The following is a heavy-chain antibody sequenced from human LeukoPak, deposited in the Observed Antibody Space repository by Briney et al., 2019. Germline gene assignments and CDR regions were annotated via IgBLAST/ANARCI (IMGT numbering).Heavy chain of an antibody. CDR1: GFTFDDYG. Sequence: PGGSLRLSCAASGFTFDDYGMSWVRQAPEKGLEWVSGINWNGGSTGYADSVKGRFTISRDNAKNSLYLQMNSLRAEDTALYYCAKSDYYDSQYYFDYWGQGTLVTVSS. D-gene: IGHD3-22*01. CDR3: AKSDYYDSQYYFDY. V-gene: IGHV3-20*04. J-gene: IGHJ4*02. CDR2: INWNGGST.